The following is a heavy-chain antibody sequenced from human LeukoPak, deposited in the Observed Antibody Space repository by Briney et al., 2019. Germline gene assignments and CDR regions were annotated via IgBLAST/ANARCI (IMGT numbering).Heavy chain of an antibody. Sequence: KPSETLSLTCTVSGGSIKGYHWSWIRQPPGKGLEWIGYIYSNEATEYKPSLKSRVTISADTSKNQFSLKLTSVSAADTARYYCARRNDFHIWGQGTMVAVSS. V-gene: IGHV4-4*08. CDR2: IYSNEAT. J-gene: IGHJ3*02. CDR3: ARRNDFHI. CDR1: GGSIKGYH.